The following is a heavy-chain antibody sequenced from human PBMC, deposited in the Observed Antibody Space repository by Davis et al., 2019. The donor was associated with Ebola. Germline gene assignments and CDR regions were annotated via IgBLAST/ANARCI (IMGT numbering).Heavy chain of an antibody. J-gene: IGHJ6*02. CDR3: AKGQDIVVVPAAIQGYYYYGMDV. V-gene: IGHV3-30-3*01. CDR1: GFTFSSYA. CDR2: ISYDGSNK. D-gene: IGHD2-2*02. Sequence: GGSLRLSCAASGFTFSSYAMHWVRQAPGKGLEWVALISYDGSNKYYADSVKGRFTISRDNSKNTLYLQMNSLRAEDTAVYYCAKGQDIVVVPAAIQGYYYYGMDVWGQGTTVTVSS.